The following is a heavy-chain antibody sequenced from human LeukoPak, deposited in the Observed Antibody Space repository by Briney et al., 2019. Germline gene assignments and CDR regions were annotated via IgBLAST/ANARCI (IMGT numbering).Heavy chain of an antibody. Sequence: PSQTLSLTCTVSGGSISSGGYYWSWIRQHPGKGLEWIGYIYYSGSTYYNPSLKSRVTISVDTSKNQFSLKLSSVAAADTAVYYCARGRGGYSYARFFDYWGQGTLVTVSS. CDR2: IYYSGST. D-gene: IGHD5-18*01. CDR1: GGSISSGGYY. J-gene: IGHJ4*02. CDR3: ARGRGGYSYARFFDY. V-gene: IGHV4-31*03.